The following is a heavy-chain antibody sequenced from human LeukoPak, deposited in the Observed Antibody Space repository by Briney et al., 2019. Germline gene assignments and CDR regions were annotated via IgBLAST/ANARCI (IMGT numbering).Heavy chain of an antibody. CDR3: ARQTGSGLFTLP. CDR1: GGSFSGYY. V-gene: IGHV4-34*01. D-gene: IGHD3/OR15-3a*01. CDR2: IYYTGNT. Sequence: SETLSLTCAVYGGSFSGYYWSWIRQPPGKGLEWIGSIYYTGNTYYNASLKSRVTISIDTSKNQISLRLTSVTAADTAMYYCARQTGSGLFTLPGGQGTLVTVSS. J-gene: IGHJ4*02.